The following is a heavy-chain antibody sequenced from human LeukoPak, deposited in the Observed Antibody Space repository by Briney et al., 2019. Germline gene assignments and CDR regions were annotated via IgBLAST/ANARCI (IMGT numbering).Heavy chain of an antibody. CDR2: ISGSGGST. CDR1: GFTFSSYA. Sequence: GGSLRLSCAASGFTFSSYAMSWVRQAPGKGLEWVSAISGSGGSTYYADSVKGRFTISRDNSKNTLYLQMNSLRAEDTAVYYCAKVGRYTGIAAAGTSNWFDPWGQGTLVTVSS. V-gene: IGHV3-23*01. D-gene: IGHD6-13*01. J-gene: IGHJ5*02. CDR3: AKVGRYTGIAAAGTSNWFDP.